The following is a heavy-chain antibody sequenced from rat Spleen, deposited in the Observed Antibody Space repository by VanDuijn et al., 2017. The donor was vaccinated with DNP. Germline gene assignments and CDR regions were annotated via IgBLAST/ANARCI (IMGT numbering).Heavy chain of an antibody. CDR3: ARGSSEIYYWYFDF. V-gene: IGHV3-1*01. CDR1: GYSISSNY. D-gene: IGHD1-2*01. CDR2: INYNGGT. J-gene: IGHJ1*01. Sequence: EVQLQESGPGLVKPSQSLSLSCSVTGYSISSNYWAWIRKFPGNEIEWMGYINYNGGTGYNPSLKSRVSITRDTSRSQFFLQLNSVTTEETATYYCARGSSEIYYWYFDFWGPGTMVTVSS.